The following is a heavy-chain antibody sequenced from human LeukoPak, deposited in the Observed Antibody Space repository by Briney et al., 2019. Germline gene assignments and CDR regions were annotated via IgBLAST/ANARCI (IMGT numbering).Heavy chain of an antibody. D-gene: IGHD3-10*01. CDR1: GFTFSSYA. Sequence: GGSLRLSCAASGFTFSSYAMSWVRQAPGKGLEWVSAISGSGGSTYYADSVKGRFTISRDNSKNTLYLQMNSLRAEDTAVYYCAKCLHGSGSYPCGAFDIWGQGTMVTVSS. CDR3: AKCLHGSGSYPCGAFDI. CDR2: ISGSGGST. V-gene: IGHV3-23*01. J-gene: IGHJ3*02.